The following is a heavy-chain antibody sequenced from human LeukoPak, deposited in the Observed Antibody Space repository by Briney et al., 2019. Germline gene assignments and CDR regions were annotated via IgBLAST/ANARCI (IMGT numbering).Heavy chain of an antibody. CDR2: IKSKTDGGTT. J-gene: IGHJ4*02. D-gene: IGHD3-22*01. V-gene: IGHV3-15*01. CDR3: TTDMFTYYYDSSGYCPFDY. CDR1: GFTFSNAW. Sequence: PGGSLRLSCAASGFTFSNAWMSWVRRAPGKGLEWVGRIKSKTDGGTTDYAAPVKGRFTISRDDSKNTLYLQMNSLKTEDTAVYYCTTDMFTYYYDSSGYCPFDYRGQGTLVTVSS.